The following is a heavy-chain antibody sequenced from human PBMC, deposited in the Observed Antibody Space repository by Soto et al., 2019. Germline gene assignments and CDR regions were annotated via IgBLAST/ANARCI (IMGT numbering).Heavy chain of an antibody. D-gene: IGHD6-19*01. V-gene: IGHV1-69*12. J-gene: IGHJ3*02. CDR3: ARARQWLVEGDDAFDI. CDR1: GGTFSSYA. Sequence: QVQLVQSGAEVKKPGSSVKVSCKASGGTFSSYAISWVRQAPVQGREWMGGIIPIFGTANYAQKFQGRVTITADESTSTAYMELSRLRSEDTAVYYCARARQWLVEGDDAFDIWGQGTMVTVSS. CDR2: IIPIFGTA.